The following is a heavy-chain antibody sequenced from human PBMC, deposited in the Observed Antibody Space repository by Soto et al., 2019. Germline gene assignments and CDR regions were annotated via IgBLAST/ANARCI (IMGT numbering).Heavy chain of an antibody. D-gene: IGHD3-9*01. V-gene: IGHV3-33*08. J-gene: IGHJ6*02. CDR3: ARGTYDILTGSDQSALPSYYYGMDV. CDR2: IWYDGSNK. Sequence: GGSLRLSFAASGFTFGGDWMHWVRQAPGKGLEWVAVIWYDGSNKYYADSVKGRFTISRDNSKNTLYLQMNSLRAEDTAVYYCARGTYDILTGSDQSALPSYYYGMDVWGQGTTVTVSS. CDR1: GFTFGGDW.